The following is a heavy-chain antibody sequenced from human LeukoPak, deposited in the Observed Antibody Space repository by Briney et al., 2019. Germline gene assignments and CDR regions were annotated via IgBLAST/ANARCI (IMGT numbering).Heavy chain of an antibody. Sequence: GGSLRLSCAASGFTFSSYAMSWVRQAPGKGLEWVAAISGSGRSTYYADSVKGRFTISRDNSKNTLYLQMNSLRAEHTAVYYCAKVEAVAGIRSVFYYYYGMDVWGQGTTVTVSS. CDR3: AKVEAVAGIRSVFYYYYGMDV. V-gene: IGHV3-23*01. D-gene: IGHD6-19*01. J-gene: IGHJ6*02. CDR1: GFTFSSYA. CDR2: ISGSGRST.